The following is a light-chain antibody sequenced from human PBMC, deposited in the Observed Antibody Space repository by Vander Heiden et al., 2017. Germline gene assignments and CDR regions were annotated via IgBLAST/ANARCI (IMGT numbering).Light chain of an antibody. CDR3: QQDASSCT. V-gene: IGKV3-20*01. CDR1: QSISSNY. J-gene: IGKJ3*01. CDR2: GAS. Sequence: EIVLTQSPGTLSLSPGERATLSCRASQSISSNYLAWYRQKPGQAPRLLIHGASNRATGIPDRFSGSGSGTDFTLTISRLEPEDFAVYYCQQDASSCTFGHGTRVDLK.